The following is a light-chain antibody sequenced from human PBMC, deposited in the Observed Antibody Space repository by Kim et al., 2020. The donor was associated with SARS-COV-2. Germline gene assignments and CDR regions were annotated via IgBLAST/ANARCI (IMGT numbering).Light chain of an antibody. CDR3: QTSDTGIRV. J-gene: IGLJ3*02. CDR1: SGHSSYA. CDR2: LNNDGSH. V-gene: IGLV4-69*01. Sequence: QLVLTQSPSASASLGASVRLTCTLSSGHSSYAIAWHQQQPEKGPRYLMKLNNDGSHTKWDGIPDRFSGSSSGAERYLTISSLQSEDEADYYCQTSDTGIRVFGGGTQLTVL.